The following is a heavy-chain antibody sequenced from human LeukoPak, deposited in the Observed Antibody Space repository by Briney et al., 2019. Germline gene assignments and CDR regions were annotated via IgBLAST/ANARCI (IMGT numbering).Heavy chain of an antibody. Sequence: SETLSLTCTVSGGSISSGSYYWSWIRQPAGKGLEWIGRIYTSGSTNYNPSLKSRVTISVDTSKNQFSLKLSSVTAADTAVYYCARSYYDILTGYWDARGAFDIWGQGTMVTVSS. D-gene: IGHD3-9*01. J-gene: IGHJ3*02. CDR3: ARSYYDILTGYWDARGAFDI. CDR2: IYTSGST. CDR1: GGSISSGSYY. V-gene: IGHV4-61*02.